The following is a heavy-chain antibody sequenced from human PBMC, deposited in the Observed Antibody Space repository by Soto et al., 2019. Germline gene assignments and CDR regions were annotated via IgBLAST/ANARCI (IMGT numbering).Heavy chain of an antibody. CDR1: GFSLNTRGVG. D-gene: IGHD3-9*01. J-gene: IGHJ4*02. Sequence: QITLKESGPTLVKPTQTLTLTCTFSGFSLNTRGVGVGWIRQPPGTALEWLALISWDGEKRYRPSLKSRLTITKDTSENQVVLTMTNMDPVDTATYYCAHRRGDLLTCHYYFDYWGQGTLVTVSS. CDR3: AHRRGDLLTCHYYFDY. CDR2: ISWDGEK. V-gene: IGHV2-5*02.